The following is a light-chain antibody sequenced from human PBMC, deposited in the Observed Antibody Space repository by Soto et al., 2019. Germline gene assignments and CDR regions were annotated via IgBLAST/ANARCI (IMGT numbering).Light chain of an antibody. CDR1: ESVSTW. J-gene: IGKJ1*01. Sequence: DIQLTQSPSTLSASVGDRVTITCRVSESVSTWLAWYQQKPGNAPKLLIYKASNLVSGVPSRFSGSGSETEFTLTITSLQPDDIATYYCQQYSSYGTFGQGTKVDIK. CDR3: QQYSSYGT. V-gene: IGKV1-5*03. CDR2: KAS.